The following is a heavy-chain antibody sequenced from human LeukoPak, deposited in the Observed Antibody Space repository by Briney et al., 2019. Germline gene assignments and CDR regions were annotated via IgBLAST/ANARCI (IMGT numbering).Heavy chain of an antibody. CDR1: GFPFNNYG. J-gene: IGHJ4*02. CDR2: ISNDGTNK. D-gene: IGHD3/OR15-3a*01. CDR3: AKESTWTGTDTNYFDY. Sequence: GSLRLSCAASGFPFNNYGMHWVRQAPGKGLEWVAVISNDGTNKYYADSVKGRFTFSRDNSKTTLYLQMNSLRTEDTAVYYCAKESTWTGTDTNYFDYWGQGTLVTVSS. V-gene: IGHV3-30*18.